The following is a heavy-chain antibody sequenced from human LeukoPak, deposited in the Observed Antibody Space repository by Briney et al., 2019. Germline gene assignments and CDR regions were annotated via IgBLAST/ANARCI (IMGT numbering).Heavy chain of an antibody. CDR1: GFTFSSYS. Sequence: SGGSLRLSCAASGFTFSSYSMNWVRQAPGKGLEWVSYIGSSSSTIYYADSVKGRFTISRDNAKNSLYLQMNSLRAEDTAVYYCAKGTQFGSTHWFDPWDQGTLVTVSS. J-gene: IGHJ5*02. V-gene: IGHV3-48*04. CDR2: IGSSSSTI. CDR3: AKGTQFGSTHWFDP. D-gene: IGHD3-16*01.